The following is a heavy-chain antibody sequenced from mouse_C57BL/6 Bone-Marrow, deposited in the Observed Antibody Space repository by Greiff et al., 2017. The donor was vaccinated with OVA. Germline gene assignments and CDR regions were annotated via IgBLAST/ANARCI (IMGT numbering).Heavy chain of an antibody. V-gene: IGHV1-50*01. D-gene: IGHD1-1*01. Sequence: QVQLQQPGAELVKPGASVKLSCKASGYTFTSYWMQWVKQRPGQGLEWIGEIDPSDSYTNYNQKFKGKATLTVDTSSSTAYMQLSSLTSEDSAVYSCAATVVATRRYFDVWGTGTTVTVSS. J-gene: IGHJ1*03. CDR2: IDPSDSYT. CDR1: GYTFTSYW. CDR3: AATVVATRRYFDV.